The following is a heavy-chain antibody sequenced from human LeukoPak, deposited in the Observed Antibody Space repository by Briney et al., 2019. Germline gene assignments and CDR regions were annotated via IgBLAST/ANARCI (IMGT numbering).Heavy chain of an antibody. V-gene: IGHV1-2*02. D-gene: IGHD3-22*01. CDR3: ARDPIDYYSSSGYD. CDR1: GYTFTGYY. J-gene: IGHJ4*02. Sequence: ASVKVSRKASGYTFTGYYVHWVRQAPGQGLEWMGWINPNSGDTNYAQKFQGRVTMTRDTSISTAYMELSRLRSDDTAVYYCARDPIDYYSSSGYDWGQGTLVTVSS. CDR2: INPNSGDT.